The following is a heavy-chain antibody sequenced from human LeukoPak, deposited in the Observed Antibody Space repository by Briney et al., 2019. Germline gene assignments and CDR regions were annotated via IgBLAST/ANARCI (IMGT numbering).Heavy chain of an antibody. J-gene: IGHJ4*02. D-gene: IGHD3-22*01. CDR3: YSSGYSFDY. Sequence: GRSLRLSCTASGFTFGDYAMSWVRQAPGKGLEWVGFIRSKAYGGTTEYAASVKGRFTISRDDSKSIAYLQMNSLKTEDTAVYYCYSSGYSFDYWGQGILVTVSS. CDR1: GFTFGDYA. V-gene: IGHV3-49*04. CDR2: IRSKAYGGTT.